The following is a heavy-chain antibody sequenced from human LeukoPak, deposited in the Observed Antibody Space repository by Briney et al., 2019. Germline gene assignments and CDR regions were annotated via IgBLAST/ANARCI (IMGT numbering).Heavy chain of an antibody. V-gene: IGHV4-30-4*01. CDR1: GGTISSADYF. CDR3: ARDLDRDYGGNSGSGDY. CDR2: IHYSGTT. D-gene: IGHD4-23*01. Sequence: PSETLSLTCTVSGGTISSADYFCSWTRHPPGQALVVLAYIHYSGTTYYNSSLKSRVTISVDTSKNQFSLKLNSVTAADTAVYYCARDLDRDYGGNSGSGDYWGQGTLVTVSS. J-gene: IGHJ4*02.